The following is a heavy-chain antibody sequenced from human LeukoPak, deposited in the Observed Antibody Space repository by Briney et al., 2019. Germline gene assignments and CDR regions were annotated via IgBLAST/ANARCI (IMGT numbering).Heavy chain of an antibody. V-gene: IGHV1-8*03. CDR3: ARGRLGRGWFDP. Sequence: GASVMVSCKASGYTFTSYDINWVRQATGQGLEWMGWMNPNSGNTGYAQKFQGRVTITRNTSISTAYMELSSLRSEDTAVYYCARGRLGRGWFDPWGQGTLVTVSS. CDR1: GYTFTSYD. D-gene: IGHD6-25*01. J-gene: IGHJ5*02. CDR2: MNPNSGNT.